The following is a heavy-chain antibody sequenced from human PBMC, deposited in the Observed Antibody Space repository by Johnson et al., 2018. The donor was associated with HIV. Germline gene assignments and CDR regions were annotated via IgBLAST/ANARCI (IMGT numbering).Heavy chain of an antibody. J-gene: IGHJ3*02. D-gene: IGHD3-10*01. V-gene: IGHV3-11*04. Sequence: QVQLVESGGGVVRPGGSLRLSCTASGFTFHDCDMSWIRQAPGQGLEWVSYISSSGSTISYADSVKGRFTISSDNAKNSLYLQMNSLRAEDTAVSYCARDRLWFGESDAFDIWGQGTMVTVSS. CDR1: GFTFHDCD. CDR3: ARDRLWFGESDAFDI. CDR2: ISSSGSTI.